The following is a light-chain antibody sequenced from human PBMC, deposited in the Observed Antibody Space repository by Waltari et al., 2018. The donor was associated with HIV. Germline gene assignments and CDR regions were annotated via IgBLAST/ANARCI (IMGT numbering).Light chain of an antibody. CDR3: SSYTSSSTVV. J-gene: IGLJ2*01. CDR1: SSHVGGYNY. V-gene: IGLV2-14*03. Sequence: QSALTQPASVSGSPGQSITISCTGTSSHVGGYNYVYWYQQHPGTAPKLMIYDVSNRPSGVSNRFSGSKSGNTASLTISGLQAEDEADYYCSSYTSSSTVVFGGGTKLTVL. CDR2: DVS.